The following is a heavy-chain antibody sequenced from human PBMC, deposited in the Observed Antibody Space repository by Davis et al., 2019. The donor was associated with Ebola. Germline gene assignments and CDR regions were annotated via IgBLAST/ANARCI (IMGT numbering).Heavy chain of an antibody. Sequence: GESLKISCAASGFPFSGSAMHWVRQASGTGLEWVGRIRSKANSYATAYAASVKGRFTISSDDSKNTAYLQMNSLKTEDTAVYYCTRRPVTTWNWFDPWGQGTLVTVSS. V-gene: IGHV3-73*01. J-gene: IGHJ5*02. CDR2: IRSKANSYAT. CDR3: TRRPVTTWNWFDP. CDR1: GFPFSGSA. D-gene: IGHD4-17*01.